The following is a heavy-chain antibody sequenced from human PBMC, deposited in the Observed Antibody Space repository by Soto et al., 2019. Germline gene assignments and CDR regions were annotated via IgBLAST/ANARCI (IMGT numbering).Heavy chain of an antibody. V-gene: IGHV3-23*01. Sequence: GGSLRLSCAASGFTFSSYAMTWVRQAPGKGLEWVSTLSGSGSSTYYADSVKGRFTISRDNSKTTLYLQMNSLRAEDTAIYYCAKNIAVAGNRYWGQGTLVTVSS. CDR3: AKNIAVAGNRY. CDR2: LSGSGSST. D-gene: IGHD6-19*01. CDR1: GFTFSSYA. J-gene: IGHJ4*02.